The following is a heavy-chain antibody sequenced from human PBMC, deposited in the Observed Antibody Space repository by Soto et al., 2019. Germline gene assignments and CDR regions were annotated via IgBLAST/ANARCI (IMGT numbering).Heavy chain of an antibody. CDR3: ATARAQWLEGSRADY. V-gene: IGHV3-21*06. Sequence: GGSLRLSCAASGFIFGIYTMNWVRQAPGKGLEWVSSISNSGTYVTYADTVKGRFTISRDNDKNCLFLQMNSLRADDTAVYYCATARAQWLEGSRADYWGQGTLVTGSS. D-gene: IGHD6-19*01. J-gene: IGHJ4*02. CDR1: GFIFGIYT. CDR2: ISNSGTYV.